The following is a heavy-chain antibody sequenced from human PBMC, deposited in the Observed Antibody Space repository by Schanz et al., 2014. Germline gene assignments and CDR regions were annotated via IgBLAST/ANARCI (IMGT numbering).Heavy chain of an antibody. Sequence: QVQLVQSGAELKNPGASVKVSCKASGYSFSAYYIHWMRQAPGQGLEWLGRFTHISQKFQGRVTMTRDTSSTTAYMELNSLRSDDTAVYYCVRALSGGTFDYWGQGALVTVSS. CDR1: GYSFSAYY. V-gene: IGHV1-2*06. J-gene: IGHJ4*02. CDR2: FT. CDR3: VRALSGGTFDY. D-gene: IGHD1-1*01.